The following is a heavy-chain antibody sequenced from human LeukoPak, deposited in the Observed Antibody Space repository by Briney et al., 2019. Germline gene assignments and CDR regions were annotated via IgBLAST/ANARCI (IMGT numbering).Heavy chain of an antibody. CDR1: GFTFSRDT. V-gene: IGHV3-30-3*01. CDR2: MSYGGTNK. Sequence: GGSLRLSCAASGFTFSRDTMHWVRQAPGKGLEWVAVMSYGGTNKSYADSVKGRFTISRDNSKSTLYLQMDSLRAEDTALYYCARGERWLLYWGQGSLVTVSS. J-gene: IGHJ4*02. CDR3: ARGERWLLY. D-gene: IGHD5-24*01.